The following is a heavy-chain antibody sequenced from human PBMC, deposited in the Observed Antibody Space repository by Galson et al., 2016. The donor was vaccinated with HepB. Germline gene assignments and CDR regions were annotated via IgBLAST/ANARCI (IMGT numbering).Heavy chain of an antibody. CDR1: GGSIGSGYHH. CDR2: VSYSGSR. V-gene: IGHV4-39*07. Sequence: ETLSLTCTVAGGSIGSGYHHWGWIRQPPGKGLEWIGSVSYSGSRFYNPSLESRVTLSQDKSTNQFSLEVTSVTAADTAVYFLARGVRLGEGMDVWGQGTTVIVSS. CDR3: ARGVRLGEGMDV. D-gene: IGHD3-10*01. J-gene: IGHJ6*02.